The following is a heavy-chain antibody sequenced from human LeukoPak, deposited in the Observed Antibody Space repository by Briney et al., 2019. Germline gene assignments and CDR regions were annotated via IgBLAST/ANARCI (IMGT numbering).Heavy chain of an antibody. CDR3: ARGLGRQQLVSPFDY. Sequence: PSETLSLTCTVSGYSISSGYYWGWIRQPPGKGLEWLASNYHSGTNYYNPSRKSRVTISVDTSKNQYSLKLTSVTAADTAVYYCARGLGRQQLVSPFDYWGQGTLVTVSS. CDR1: GYSISSGYY. CDR2: NYHSGTN. D-gene: IGHD6-13*01. V-gene: IGHV4-38-2*02. J-gene: IGHJ4*02.